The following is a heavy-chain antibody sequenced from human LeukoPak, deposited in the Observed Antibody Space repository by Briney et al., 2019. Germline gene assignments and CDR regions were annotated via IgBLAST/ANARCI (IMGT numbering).Heavy chain of an antibody. V-gene: IGHV3-7*01. D-gene: IGHD3-16*01. CDR2: IKHDGSGK. CDR1: GFPFDRYW. CDR3: ARQPIYEAYFDF. J-gene: IGHJ4*02. Sequence: GGSLRLSCVASGFPFDRYWMSWVRQAPGKGLEWVANIKHDGSGKNFVDSVKGRFTISRDNAENSLFLQMNSLRADDTAVYFCARQPIYEAYFDFWGQGTLVTVSS.